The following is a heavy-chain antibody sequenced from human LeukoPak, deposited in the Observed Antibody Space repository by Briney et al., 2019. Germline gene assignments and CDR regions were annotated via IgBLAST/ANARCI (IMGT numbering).Heavy chain of an antibody. CDR1: GGTFSSYA. CDR2: INPSGGST. J-gene: IGHJ4*02. CDR3: ARDHRVRDGYNYFDY. D-gene: IGHD5-24*01. V-gene: IGHV1-46*01. Sequence: ASVKVSCKASGGTFSSYAISWVRQAPGQGLEWMGIINPSGGSTSYAQKFQGRVTMTRDTSTSTVYMELSSLRSEGTAVYYCARDHRVRDGYNYFDYWGQGTLVTVSS.